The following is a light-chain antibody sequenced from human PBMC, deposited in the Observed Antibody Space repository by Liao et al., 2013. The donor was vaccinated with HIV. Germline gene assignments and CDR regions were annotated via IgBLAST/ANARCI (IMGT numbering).Light chain of an antibody. CDR1: KLGDKY. CDR2: QDS. V-gene: IGLV3-25*03. Sequence: SYELTQPPSVSVSPGQTASITCSGDKLGDKYAYWYQQTPGQSPVLVIFQDSKRPSGIPERFSGSSSGTTVTLTISGVQAEDEADYYCQSADSSGTYVVFGGGTKLTVL. J-gene: IGLJ2*01. CDR3: QSADSSGTYVV.